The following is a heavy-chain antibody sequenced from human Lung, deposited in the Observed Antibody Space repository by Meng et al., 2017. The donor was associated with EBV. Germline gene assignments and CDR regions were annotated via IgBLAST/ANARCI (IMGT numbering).Heavy chain of an antibody. CDR2: INHSGST. CDR3: ARDHAGAFDI. Sequence: QVVLRQLGSAPFQPSAPLSLTCAGYSDSFSEYYWSWIRQLPGKGLEWIWEINHSGSTYYNPSLKSRVTISVDTSKNQFSLNLSSVTAADTAVYYCARDHAGAFDIWGQGTMVTVSS. J-gene: IGHJ3*02. CDR1: SDSFSEYY. V-gene: IGHV4-34*01.